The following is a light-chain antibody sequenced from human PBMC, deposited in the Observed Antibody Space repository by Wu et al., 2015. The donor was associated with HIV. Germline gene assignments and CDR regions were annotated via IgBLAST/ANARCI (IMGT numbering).Light chain of an antibody. CDR3: QQYKSYPWT. Sequence: DIQMIQSPSTLSASVGDRVTITCRANQSISSWLAWYQQKPGTAPKLLIYKASSLESGVPSRFSGSGSGTEFTLTISSLQPDDFATYYCQQYKSYPWTFGQGTKVEIK. CDR1: QSISSW. CDR2: KAS. J-gene: IGKJ1*01. V-gene: IGKV1-5*03.